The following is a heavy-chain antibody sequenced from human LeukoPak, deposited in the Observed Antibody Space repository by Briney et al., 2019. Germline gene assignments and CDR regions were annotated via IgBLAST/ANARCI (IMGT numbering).Heavy chain of an antibody. J-gene: IGHJ5*02. D-gene: IGHD3-22*01. CDR2: IVAGSGNT. V-gene: IGHV1-58*02. CDR1: GFTFSSAA. Sequence: SVKVSCKASGFTFSSAAIQWVRQARGQRLEWIGLIVAGSGNTDYAQKFQERVTITRDMATSTPYLEVRSLRPEDTAIYYCAAVDFFDSVKLDPWGQGSLVTVSS. CDR3: AAVDFFDSVKLDP.